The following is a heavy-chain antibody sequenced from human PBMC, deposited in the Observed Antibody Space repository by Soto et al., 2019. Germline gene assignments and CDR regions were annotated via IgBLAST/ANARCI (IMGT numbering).Heavy chain of an antibody. J-gene: IGHJ6*03. CDR3: VRDIGQYFRSGYMDV. V-gene: IGHV3-21*01. CDR1: GFTFYSFS. CDR2: IDTTSNYI. Sequence: EVQLVESGGCLVKPGESLRLSCAASGFTFYSFSMHWFRQAAGRGPEWVSSIDTTSNYIYYADSVRGRFTISRDNAKDSLYLQMYSLRAEDTAVYYCVRDIGQYFRSGYMDVWGRGTTVTVSS. D-gene: IGHD3-9*01.